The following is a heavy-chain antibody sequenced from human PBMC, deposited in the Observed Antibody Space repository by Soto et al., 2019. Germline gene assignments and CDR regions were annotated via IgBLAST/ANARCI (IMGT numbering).Heavy chain of an antibody. V-gene: IGHV2-5*02. CDR2: IYWDDDK. CDR3: AQSHFAPWYFDL. J-gene: IGHJ2*01. CDR1: GFSLSTSGVG. Sequence: QITLKESGPTLVKSTQTLTLTCTFSGFSLSTSGVGVGWIRQPPGKALEWLALIYWDDDKRYSPSLKSRLTITKDTSKSHVVLTVTNIDPVDTATYYCAQSHFAPWYFDLWGRGTLVTVSS.